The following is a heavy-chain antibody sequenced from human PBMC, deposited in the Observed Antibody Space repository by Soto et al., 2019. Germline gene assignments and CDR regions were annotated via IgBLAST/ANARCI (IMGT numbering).Heavy chain of an antibody. D-gene: IGHD3-10*01. CDR1: GGTFNSHT. CDR2: IFPIFDRV. CDR3: ARDLEFRDGNISHPDY. V-gene: IGHV1-69*13. Sequence: ASVKVSCKASGGTFNSHTFNWVRQAPGQGLEWMGGIFPIFDRVNYAQKFRGRLTITADESTRTVYLELSSLRSDDTAVYYCARDLEFRDGNISHPDYWGQGTLVTVSS. J-gene: IGHJ4*02.